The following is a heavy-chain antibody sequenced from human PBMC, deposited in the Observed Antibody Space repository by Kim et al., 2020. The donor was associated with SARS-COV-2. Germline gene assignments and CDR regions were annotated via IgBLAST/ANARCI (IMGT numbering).Heavy chain of an antibody. D-gene: IGHD6-19*01. CDR3: AREVAVAVAFDI. Sequence: DYAVSVKSRITINPDTSKNQFSLQLNSVTPEDTAVYYCAREVAVAVAFDIWGQGTMVTVSS. J-gene: IGHJ3*02. V-gene: IGHV6-1*01.